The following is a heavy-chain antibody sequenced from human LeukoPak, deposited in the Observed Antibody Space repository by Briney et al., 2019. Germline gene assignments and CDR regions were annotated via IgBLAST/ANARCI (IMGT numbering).Heavy chain of an antibody. CDR1: GGSFSGYY. CDR2: INHSGST. CDR3: ATSRLGSAPSMDV. J-gene: IGHJ6*02. D-gene: IGHD6-25*01. Sequence: SETLSLTCAVYGGSFSGYYWSWIRQPPGKGLEWIGEINHSGSTNYNPSLKSRVTISVDTSKNQFSLKLSSVTAADTAVYYCATSRLGSAPSMDVWGQGTTVTVSS. V-gene: IGHV4-34*01.